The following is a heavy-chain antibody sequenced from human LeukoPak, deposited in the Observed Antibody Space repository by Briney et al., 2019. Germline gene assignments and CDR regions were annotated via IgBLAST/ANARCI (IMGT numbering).Heavy chain of an antibody. J-gene: IGHJ6*03. CDR1: GFTFSSYE. V-gene: IGHV3-48*03. CDR3: ARGGAYMDV. CDR2: ISSSGSTI. Sequence: PGGSLRLPCAASGFTFSSYEMNWVRQAPGKGLEWVSYISSSGSTIYYADSVKGRFTISRDNAKNSPYLQMNSLRAEDTAVYYCARGGAYMDVWGKGTTVTISS.